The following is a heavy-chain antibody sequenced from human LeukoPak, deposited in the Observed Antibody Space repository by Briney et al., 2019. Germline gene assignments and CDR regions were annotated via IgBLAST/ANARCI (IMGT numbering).Heavy chain of an antibody. V-gene: IGHV3-23*01. D-gene: IGHD1-26*01. Sequence: GGSLRLSCAASGFTFNNYAMNWVRQAPGKGLEWVSSITSSGDTTHYADSVRGRFTISRDNSRNTLSLQMTSLRAEDTAVYYCAKARIVGTTRWTDFDYWGQGTLVTVSS. CDR3: AKARIVGTTRWTDFDY. J-gene: IGHJ4*02. CDR1: GFTFNNYA. CDR2: ITSSGDTT.